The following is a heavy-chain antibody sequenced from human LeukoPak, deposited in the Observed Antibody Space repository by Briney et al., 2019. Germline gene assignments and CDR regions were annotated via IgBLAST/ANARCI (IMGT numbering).Heavy chain of an antibody. V-gene: IGHV1-8*01. CDR2: MNPNSGNT. J-gene: IGHJ4*02. CDR1: GYTFTSYD. Sequence: ASVKVSCKASGYTFTSYDINWVRQATGQGLEWMGWMNPNSGNTGYAQNFQGRVTMTRDTSISTAYMELASLTSDDTAIYYCARGSSDCTSVSCYNFWGQGTLVTVSA. D-gene: IGHD2-2*02. CDR3: ARGSSDCTSVSCYNF.